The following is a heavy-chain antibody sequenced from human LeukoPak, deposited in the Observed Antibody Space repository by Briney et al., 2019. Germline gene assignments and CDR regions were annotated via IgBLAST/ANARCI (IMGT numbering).Heavy chain of an antibody. CDR2: INPSGGST. CDR3: ARASINYGAFDI. Sequence: ASVKVSCKASGYTFTSYYMHWVRQAPGQGLEWMGIINPSGGSTSYAQKFQGRVTMTRDMSTSTVYMELSSLRSEDTAVYYCARASINYGAFDIWGQGTMVTVSS. D-gene: IGHD4-11*01. CDR1: GYTFTSYY. V-gene: IGHV1-46*01. J-gene: IGHJ3*02.